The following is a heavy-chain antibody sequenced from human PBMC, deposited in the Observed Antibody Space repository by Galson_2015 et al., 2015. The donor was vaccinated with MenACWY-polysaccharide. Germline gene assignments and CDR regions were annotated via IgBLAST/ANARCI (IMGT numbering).Heavy chain of an antibody. V-gene: IGHV3-23*01. J-gene: IGHJ4*02. CDR3: AREDFCSGGTCYFYDY. CDR1: GFIFSTYG. D-gene: IGHD2-15*01. CDR2: ISGSASGGTT. Sequence: SLRLSCAASGFIFSTYGMAWARQAPGKGLEWVSAISGSASGGTTYYAASVKGRFTISKDNSKNTLYLQMNSLRVEDTAVYYCAREDFCSGGTCYFYDYWGQGTLVTVSS.